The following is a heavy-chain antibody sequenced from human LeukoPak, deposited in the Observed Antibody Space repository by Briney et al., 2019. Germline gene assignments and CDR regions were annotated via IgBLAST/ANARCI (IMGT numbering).Heavy chain of an antibody. CDR3: ATAGSDYYDSSGYPFDY. CDR2: FDPEDGET. V-gene: IGHV1-24*01. D-gene: IGHD3-22*01. CDR1: GYTLTELS. J-gene: IGHJ4*02. Sequence: ASVKVSCKVSGYTLTELSMHWVRQAPGKGLEWMGGFDPEDGETIYAQKFQGRVTMTKDTSTDTAYMELSSLRSEDTAVYYCATAGSDYYDSSGYPFDYWGQGTLVTVSS.